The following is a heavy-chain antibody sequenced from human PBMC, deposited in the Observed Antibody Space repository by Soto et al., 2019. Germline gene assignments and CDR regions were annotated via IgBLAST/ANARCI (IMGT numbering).Heavy chain of an antibody. Sequence: QITLKESGPTLVKPTQTLTLTCTFSGFSLSTSGVGVGWIRQPPGQALEWLALIYWDDDKRYSPSLKSRLTITKDTAKNQVVLTTTNMDPVDTATYYCAHSTGGFCNNDYWGQGTLVTVSS. D-gene: IGHD1-26*01. CDR2: IYWDDDK. J-gene: IGHJ4*02. V-gene: IGHV2-5*02. CDR1: GFSLSTSGVG. CDR3: AHSTGGFCNNDY.